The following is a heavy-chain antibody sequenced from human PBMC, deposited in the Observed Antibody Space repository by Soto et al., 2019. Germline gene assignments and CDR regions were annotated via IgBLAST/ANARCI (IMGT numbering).Heavy chain of an antibody. D-gene: IGHD6-13*01. CDR1: GFTFSSYG. J-gene: IGHJ4*02. V-gene: IGHV3-15*01. Sequence: GGSLRLSCAASGFTFSSYGMHWVRQAPGKGLEWVGRIKSKTDGGTTDYAAPVKGRFTISRDDSKNTLYLQMNSLKTEDTAVYYCTTTYSSSSKSFTIMDYWGQGTLVTV. CDR2: IKSKTDGGTT. CDR3: TTTYSSSSKSFTIMDY.